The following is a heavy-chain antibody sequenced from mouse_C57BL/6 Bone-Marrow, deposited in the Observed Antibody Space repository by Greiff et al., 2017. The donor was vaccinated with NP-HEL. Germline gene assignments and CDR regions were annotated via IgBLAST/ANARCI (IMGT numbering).Heavy chain of an antibody. Sequence: QVQLQPSGAELARPGASVKLSCKASGYTFTSYGISWVKQRTGQGLEWIGEIYPRSGNTYYNEKFKGKATLTADKSSSTAYMELRSLTSEDSAVYFCARDYYGSSYGGWFAYWGQGTLVTVSA. CDR1: GYTFTSYG. D-gene: IGHD1-1*01. V-gene: IGHV1-81*01. CDR2: IYPRSGNT. J-gene: IGHJ3*01. CDR3: ARDYYGSSYGGWFAY.